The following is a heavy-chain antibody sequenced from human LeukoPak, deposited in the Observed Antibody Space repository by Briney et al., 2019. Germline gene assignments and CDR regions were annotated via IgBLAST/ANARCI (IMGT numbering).Heavy chain of an antibody. Sequence: PGGSLRLSCAASGFTFSSYAMSWVRQAPGKGLEWVSAISGSGGSTYCADSVKGRFTISRDNSKNTLYLQMNSLRAEDTAVYYCAKVQQWLVGGCDYWGQGTLVTVSS. D-gene: IGHD6-19*01. V-gene: IGHV3-23*01. CDR1: GFTFSSYA. CDR3: AKVQQWLVGGCDY. CDR2: ISGSGGST. J-gene: IGHJ4*02.